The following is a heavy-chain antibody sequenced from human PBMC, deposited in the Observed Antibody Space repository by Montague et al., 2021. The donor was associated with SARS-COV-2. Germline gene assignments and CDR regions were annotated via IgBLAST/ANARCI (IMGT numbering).Heavy chain of an antibody. V-gene: IGHV4-39*01. CDR1: GGSIISPMYY. D-gene: IGHD2-15*01. J-gene: IGHJ4*02. Sequence: SETLPLTCTVSGGSIISPMYYWGWIRQSPGKQLEWIGSIYHSGTTYYNPSLKSRVTISIDTSKNQFHLALTSATAADTAVYYCARRSSGGARYDFWGQGTLVAVS. CDR2: IYHSGTT. CDR3: ARRSSGGARYDF.